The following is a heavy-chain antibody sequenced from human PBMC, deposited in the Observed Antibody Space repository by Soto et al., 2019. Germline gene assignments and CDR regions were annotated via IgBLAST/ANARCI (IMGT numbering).Heavy chain of an antibody. Sequence: QVQLVQSGAEVKKPGSSVKVSCKASGGTFSSYPIHWVRQAPGQGLEWVGRIIPILGIAKNAQKFQGRVTLTADKSTSTAYMERSSLRSEDTAVYYCAAEYGANSAWGQGTLVTVSS. CDR2: IIPILGIA. D-gene: IGHD4-17*01. J-gene: IGHJ4*02. V-gene: IGHV1-69*02. CDR1: GGTFSSYP. CDR3: AAEYGANSA.